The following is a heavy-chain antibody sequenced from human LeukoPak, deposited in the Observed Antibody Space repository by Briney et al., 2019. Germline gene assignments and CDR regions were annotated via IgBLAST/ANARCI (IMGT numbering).Heavy chain of an antibody. Sequence: SETLSLTCSVSTDSTNTYYWSWIRQPPGKGLEWIGYIYYSGSTNYNPSLKSRVTISVDTSKNQFSLKLSSVTAADTAVYYCARARRRDAFDIWGQGTMVTVSS. J-gene: IGHJ3*02. V-gene: IGHV4-59*01. CDR2: IYYSGST. CDR1: TDSTNTYY. CDR3: ARARRRDAFDI.